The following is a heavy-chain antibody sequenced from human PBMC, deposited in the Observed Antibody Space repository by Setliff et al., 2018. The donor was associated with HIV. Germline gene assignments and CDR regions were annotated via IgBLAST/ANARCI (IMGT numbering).Heavy chain of an antibody. CDR3: ARTDYGGNSGGNYFDY. CDR1: GYILTELS. D-gene: IGHD4-17*01. CDR2: FDPEDGET. V-gene: IGHV1-24*01. J-gene: IGHJ4*02. Sequence: ASVKVSCKVSGYILTELSRHWVRQAPGKGLEWMGGFDPEDGETISAQKFQGRVTMTTDTATSTAYMEVRSLRSDDTAVYYCARTDYGGNSGGNYFDYWGQGSLVTVSS.